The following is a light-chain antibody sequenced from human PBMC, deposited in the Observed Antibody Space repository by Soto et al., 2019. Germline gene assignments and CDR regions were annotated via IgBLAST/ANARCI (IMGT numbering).Light chain of an antibody. J-gene: IGKJ5*01. Sequence: EIVMTQSPATLSVSPGERATRSCWASQSVKSHLAWYHQKPGQAPRLLIYDASTRVAGVPARFSGSGSGTEFALTISSLQSEDFAVYYCQQYNNWPPITFGQGTRLEIK. V-gene: IGKV3-15*01. CDR1: QSVKSH. CDR3: QQYNNWPPIT. CDR2: DAS.